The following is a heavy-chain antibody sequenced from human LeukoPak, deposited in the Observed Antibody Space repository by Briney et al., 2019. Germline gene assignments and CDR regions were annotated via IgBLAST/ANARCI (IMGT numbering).Heavy chain of an antibody. CDR2: IYYSGST. CDR1: GGSSSSYY. D-gene: IGHD3-10*01. CDR3: ARAVTEWFGDLLRRDTDYYFDH. Sequence: PSETLSLTCTVSGGSSSSYYWSWIQQPPGKVLEWIGYIYYSGSTNYNPSLKSRVTISVDTSKNQFSLKLSSVTAADTAVYYCARAVTEWFGDLLRRDTDYYFDHWGQGTLVTVSS. J-gene: IGHJ4*02. V-gene: IGHV4-59*08.